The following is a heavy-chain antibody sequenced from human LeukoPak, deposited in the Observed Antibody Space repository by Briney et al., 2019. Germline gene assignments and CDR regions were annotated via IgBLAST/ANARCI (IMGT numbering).Heavy chain of an antibody. V-gene: IGHV4-38-2*01. J-gene: IGHJ4*02. CDR3: ARHIVVVPAATPMGPRFDY. CDR1: GYSISSGYY. CDR2: IYHSGST. Sequence: SETLSLTCAVSGYSISSGYYWGWIRQPPGKGLEWIGSIYHSGSTYYNPSLKSRVTISVDTSKNQFSLKLSSVTAADTAVYYCARHIVVVPAATPMGPRFDYWGQGTLVTVSS. D-gene: IGHD2-2*01.